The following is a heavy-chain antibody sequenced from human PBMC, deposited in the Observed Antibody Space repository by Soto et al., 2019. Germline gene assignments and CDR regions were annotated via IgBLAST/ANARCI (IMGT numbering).Heavy chain of an antibody. J-gene: IGHJ4*01. D-gene: IGHD3-10*01. CDR3: ARAGSYRFDY. CDR2: INPDGRSI. CDR1: GFTFSSYW. Sequence: GGSLRLSCAASGFTFSSYWMHWVRQAPGKGLAWVSRINPDGRSISDADSVKGRFTISRDNAKNTLYLQMNSLTTEDTAVHYCARAGSYRFDYWGHGTLVTVSS. V-gene: IGHV3-74*01.